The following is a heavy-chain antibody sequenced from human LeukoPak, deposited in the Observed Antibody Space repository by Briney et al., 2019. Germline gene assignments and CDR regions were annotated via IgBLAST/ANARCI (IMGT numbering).Heavy chain of an antibody. Sequence: SETLSLTCTVSGGSISSSSYYWGWIRQPPGKGLEWIGSIYYSGSTYYNPSLKSQVTISVDTSKNQFSLKLSSVTAADTAVHYCARDALYCSGGSCYFDYWGQGTLVTVSS. V-gene: IGHV4-39*02. D-gene: IGHD2-15*01. CDR1: GGSISSSSYY. J-gene: IGHJ4*02. CDR2: IYYSGST. CDR3: ARDALYCSGGSCYFDY.